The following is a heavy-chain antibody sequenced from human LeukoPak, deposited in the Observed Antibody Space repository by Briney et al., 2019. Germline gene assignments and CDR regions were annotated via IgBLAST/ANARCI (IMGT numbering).Heavy chain of an antibody. Sequence: GASVKASCKASGFTFSNSAMQWVRQARGQRLEWIGWIIVGSGKTHYAQNIQERVTITRDMSTNTAYMELSSLRSEDTAVYYCAAELYSGSYGRCCSFAFWGQGTQVTVSS. D-gene: IGHD1-26*01. CDR2: IIVGSGKT. CDR1: GFTFSNSA. CDR3: AAELYSGSYGRCCSFAF. J-gene: IGHJ4*02. V-gene: IGHV1-58*02.